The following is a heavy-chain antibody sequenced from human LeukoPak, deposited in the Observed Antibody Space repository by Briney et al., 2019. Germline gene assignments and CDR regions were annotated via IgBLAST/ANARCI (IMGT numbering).Heavy chain of an antibody. Sequence: GASVKVSCKASGYTFRTYGINWVRQAPGQGLEWMGWISAYNGNTNYAQKLQGRVTMTTDTSTSTAYMELRSLRSDDTAVYYCTRDAYSTSSSGFDPWGPGTRVTVSS. V-gene: IGHV1-18*01. D-gene: IGHD1-26*01. CDR3: TRDAYSTSSSGFDP. CDR2: ISAYNGNT. CDR1: GYTFRTYG. J-gene: IGHJ5*02.